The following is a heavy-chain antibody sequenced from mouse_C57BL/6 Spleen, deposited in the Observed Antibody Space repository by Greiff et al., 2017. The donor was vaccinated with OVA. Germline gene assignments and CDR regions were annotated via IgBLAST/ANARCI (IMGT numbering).Heavy chain of an antibody. D-gene: IGHD2-4*01. J-gene: IGHJ4*01. Sequence: QVQLKESGPGLVAPSQSLSITCTVSGFSLTSYAISWVRQPPGKGLEWLGVIWTGGGTNYNSALKSRLSIRKDNSKSQVVLKMNSLRTEDTARYYCASYDDGGYAMDYWGQGTSVTVSS. CDR3: ASYDDGGYAMDY. CDR2: IWTGGGT. V-gene: IGHV2-9-1*01. CDR1: GFSLTSYA.